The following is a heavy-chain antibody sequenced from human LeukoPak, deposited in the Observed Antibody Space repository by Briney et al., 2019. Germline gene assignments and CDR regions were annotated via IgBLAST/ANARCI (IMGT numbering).Heavy chain of an antibody. J-gene: IGHJ4*02. Sequence: GGSLRLSCAASGFTFSSYSMNWVRQAPGKGLEWVSSISSSSSYIYYADSVKGRFTISRDNAKNSLYLQMNSLRAEDTAVYYCARRQIAVAGDYYFDYWGQGTLVTVSS. CDR2: ISSSSSYI. CDR1: GFTFSSYS. CDR3: ARRQIAVAGDYYFDY. V-gene: IGHV3-21*01. D-gene: IGHD6-19*01.